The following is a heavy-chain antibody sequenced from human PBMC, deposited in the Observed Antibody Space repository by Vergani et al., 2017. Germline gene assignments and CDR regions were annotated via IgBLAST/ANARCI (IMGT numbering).Heavy chain of an antibody. D-gene: IGHD5-18*01. J-gene: IGHJ4*02. V-gene: IGHV1-46*03. CDR2: INPSGVST. CDR3: ARLDGYSYGFDY. CDR1: GYTFTSYY. Sequence: QVQLVQSGAEVKTPGASVKVSCKASGYTFTSYYLHWVRQAPGQGLEWMGIINPSGVSTSYAQKFQGIVTMTRDTSTSTVYMELGSLRSDDTAVYYCARLDGYSYGFDYWGQGTLVTVSS.